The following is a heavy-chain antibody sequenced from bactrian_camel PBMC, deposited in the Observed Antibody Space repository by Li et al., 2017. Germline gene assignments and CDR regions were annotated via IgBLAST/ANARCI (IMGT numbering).Heavy chain of an antibody. CDR1: EDTYGDAC. Sequence: VQLVESGGGSVQAGGSLTLSCVISEDTYGDACMSWFRQRPGKEREGVAMIYTGGRPIHYADSVKGRFTISKDNAKNTLYLQMNSLKPEDTAMYYCAAGKCDGSGTIAFSFEYNYWGQGTQVTVS. CDR2: IYTGGRPI. D-gene: IGHD4*01. J-gene: IGHJ4*01. V-gene: IGHV3S1*01. CDR3: AAGKCDGSGTIAFSFEYNY.